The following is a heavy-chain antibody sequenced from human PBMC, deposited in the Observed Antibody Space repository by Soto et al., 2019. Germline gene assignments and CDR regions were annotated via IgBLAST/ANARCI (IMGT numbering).Heavy chain of an antibody. Sequence: QLQLQESGPGLVKPWETLSLTCTVSGGSFSSSTYYWGWIRQPPGKGLEWIGSMYSGGNTYYNPSRKSRLAVSVDTSKNHFSLKLTSVTAADTAMYYCARQPYDSTGYYYGAWGQGTLVTVSS. D-gene: IGHD3-22*01. CDR3: ARQPYDSTGYYYGA. CDR1: GGSFSSSTYY. V-gene: IGHV4-39*01. CDR2: MYSGGNT. J-gene: IGHJ5*02.